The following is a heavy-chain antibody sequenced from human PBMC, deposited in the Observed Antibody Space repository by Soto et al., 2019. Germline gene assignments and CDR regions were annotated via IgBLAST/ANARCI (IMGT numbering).Heavy chain of an antibody. J-gene: IGHJ5*02. Sequence: QVQLVQSGAEVKRPGASVKVSCRASGYTFVDYALHWVRQAPGQGLEWVGWMNPNTGNIKYSHKFEDRVSITRDTVTSTAYRELRGLRSEDTAVYFCTREAIVAENWFAPWGQGPLVTVPS. CDR3: TREAIVAENWFAP. CDR2: MNPNTGNI. CDR1: GYTFVDYA. D-gene: IGHD5-12*01. V-gene: IGHV1-3*01.